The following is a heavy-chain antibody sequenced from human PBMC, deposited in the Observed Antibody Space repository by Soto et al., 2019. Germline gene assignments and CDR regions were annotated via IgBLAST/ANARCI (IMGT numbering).Heavy chain of an antibody. V-gene: IGHV1-18*01. D-gene: IGHD1-1*01. CDR1: GYAFTTYG. J-gene: IGHJ4*02. CDR2: ISAHNGNT. CDR3: ARGRYGDY. Sequence: QVHLVQSGAEVKKPGASVKVSCKGSGYAFTTYGITWVRQAPGQGREWMGWISAHNGNTNYAQKLQGRVTVTSDTSTSTAYMELRSLRSDDTAVYYCARGRYGDYWGQGALVTVSS.